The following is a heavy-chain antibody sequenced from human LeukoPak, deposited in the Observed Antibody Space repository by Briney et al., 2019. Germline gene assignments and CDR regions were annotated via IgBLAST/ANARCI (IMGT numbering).Heavy chain of an antibody. CDR1: GGSISSSSYY. CDR2: IYYSGST. CDR3: ARRSEGVVVTPGY. J-gene: IGHJ4*02. V-gene: IGHV4-39*01. Sequence: SEALSLTCTVSGGSISSSSYYWGWIRQPPGKGLEWIGSIYYSGSTYYNPSLKSRVTISVDTSKNQFSLKLSSVTAADKAVYYCARRSEGVVVTPGYWGQGTLVTVSS. D-gene: IGHD4-23*01.